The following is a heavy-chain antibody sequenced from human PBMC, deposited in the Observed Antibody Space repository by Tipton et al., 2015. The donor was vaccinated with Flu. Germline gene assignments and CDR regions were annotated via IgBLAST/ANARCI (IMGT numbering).Heavy chain of an antibody. CDR2: MSRSGST. D-gene: IGHD4-11*01. V-gene: IGHV4-38-2*01. Sequence: TLSLTCAVSGDSISSDYYWGWIRQFPGKGLEWIGSMSRSGSTNYNPSLKSRVTISADTSKNQFSLKMNSVTAADMAVYYCARRDHSNYVSDPKSWFDPWGQGTLVTVSS. J-gene: IGHJ5*02. CDR1: GDSISSDYY. CDR3: ARRDHSNYVSDPKSWFDP.